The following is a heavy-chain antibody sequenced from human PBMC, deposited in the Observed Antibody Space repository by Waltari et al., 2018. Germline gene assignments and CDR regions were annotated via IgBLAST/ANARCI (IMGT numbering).Heavy chain of an antibody. CDR2: INHSGST. Sequence: QVQLQQWGAGLLKPSETLSLTCAVYGGSFRGYYWSWIRQPPGKGLEWIGEINHSGSTNYNPSLKSRVTISVDTSKNQFSLKLSSVTAADTAVYYCARVVWGFGVRRVNWYFDLWGRGTLVTVSS. CDR3: ARVVWGFGVRRVNWYFDL. V-gene: IGHV4-34*01. D-gene: IGHD3-3*01. J-gene: IGHJ2*01. CDR1: GGSFRGYY.